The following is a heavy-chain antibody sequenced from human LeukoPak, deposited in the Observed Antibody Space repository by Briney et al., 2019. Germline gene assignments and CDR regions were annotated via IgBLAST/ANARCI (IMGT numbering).Heavy chain of an antibody. D-gene: IGHD6-13*01. CDR3: ARAIIAAAGTWGIYYYYYYMDV. V-gene: IGHV1-46*01. CDR2: INPSGGST. Sequence: ASVKVSCKASGYTFTSYYMHWVRQAPGQGLEWMGIINPSGGSTSYAQKFQGRVTMTRDTSTSTVYMELSSLRSEDTAVYYCARAIIAAAGTWGIYYYYYYMDVWGKGTTVTISS. CDR1: GYTFTSYY. J-gene: IGHJ6*03.